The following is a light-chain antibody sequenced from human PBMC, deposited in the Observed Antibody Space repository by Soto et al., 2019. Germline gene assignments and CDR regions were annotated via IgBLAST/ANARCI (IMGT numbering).Light chain of an antibody. CDR2: RDN. Sequence: QSVLSQPPSASGTPGQRVTISCSGSISNVGSNYVYWYQQLPGTAPKLLIYRDNQRPSGVPDRCSASKSGTSAYLVISGLRSEDEAVYYCAACDDTLSGDWVFGGGTKLTVL. V-gene: IGLV1-47*01. CDR3: AACDDTLSGDWV. J-gene: IGLJ3*02. CDR1: ISNVGSNY.